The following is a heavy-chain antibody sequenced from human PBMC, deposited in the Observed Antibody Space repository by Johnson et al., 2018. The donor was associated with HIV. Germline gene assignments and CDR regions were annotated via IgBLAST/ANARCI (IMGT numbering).Heavy chain of an antibody. CDR1: GFTFNSYG. D-gene: IGHD3-22*01. CDR3: AKDPSVYISMMEVSRGAFDI. CDR2: ISYDGSNK. Sequence: QMLLVESGGGVVQPGRSLRLSCAASGFTFNSYGMHWVRQAPGKGLEWVAVISYDGSNKYYADSVKGRFTISRDNSKNTLYLQMNSLRVEDTAVYYCAKDPSVYISMMEVSRGAFDIWGQGTMVTVS. V-gene: IGHV3-30*18. J-gene: IGHJ3*02.